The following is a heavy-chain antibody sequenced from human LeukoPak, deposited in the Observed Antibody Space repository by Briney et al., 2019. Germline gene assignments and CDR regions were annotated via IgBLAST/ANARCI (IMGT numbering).Heavy chain of an antibody. J-gene: IGHJ4*02. CDR1: GFTFSNYG. Sequence: GGSLRLSCAASGFTFSNYGMHWVRQAPGKGLEWVAVISYDGINKYYANSVKGRFTISRDNSKNTLYLQMNSLRAEDTAVYYCARRAGAYSHPYDYWGQGTLVTVSS. D-gene: IGHD4/OR15-4a*01. CDR3: ARRAGAYSHPYDY. V-gene: IGHV3-30*03. CDR2: ISYDGINK.